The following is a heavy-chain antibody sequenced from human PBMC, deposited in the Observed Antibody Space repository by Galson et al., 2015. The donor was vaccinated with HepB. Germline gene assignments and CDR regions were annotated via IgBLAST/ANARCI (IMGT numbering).Heavy chain of an antibody. V-gene: IGHV3-30*02. CDR2: IRYAGSNK. D-gene: IGHD3-10*01. Sequence: SLRLSCAASGFTFSSYGMHWVRQASGKGLEWVAFIRYAGSNKYYADSAKGRFTISRDNSKNTLYLQMNSLRAEDTAVYYCAKDRVPVSLLGEFSIQYYYYGMDVWGQGTTVTVSS. J-gene: IGHJ6*02. CDR1: GFTFSSYG. CDR3: AKDRVPVSLLGEFSIQYYYYGMDV.